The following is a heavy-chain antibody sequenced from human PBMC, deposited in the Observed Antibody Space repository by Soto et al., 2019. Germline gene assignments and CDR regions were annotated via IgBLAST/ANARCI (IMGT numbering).Heavy chain of an antibody. CDR2: ISSSSSTI. J-gene: IGHJ6*02. V-gene: IGHV3-48*02. CDR1: GFTFSSYS. D-gene: IGHD4-17*01. CDR3: ARRMTYGDYYYYYGMDV. Sequence: GGSLRLSCAASGFTFSSYSMNWVRQAPGKGLEWVSYISSSSSTIYYADSVKGRFTISRDNAKNSLYLQMNSLRDEDTAVYYCARRMTYGDYYYYYGMDVWGQGTTVTVSS.